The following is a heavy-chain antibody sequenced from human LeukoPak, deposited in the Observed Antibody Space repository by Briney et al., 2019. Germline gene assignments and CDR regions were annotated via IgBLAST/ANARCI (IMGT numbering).Heavy chain of an antibody. CDR1: DDSLSTHY. V-gene: IGHV4-59*11. CDR2: ISYSGST. D-gene: IGHD4-17*01. Sequence: SETLSLTCTVSDDSLSTHYWTWIRQPPGKGLEWIGYISYSGSTNYNPSLKSRVTISVDTSKNQFSLKLSSVTAADTAVYYCARDPTTVTKGFDIWGQGTMVTVSS. J-gene: IGHJ3*02. CDR3: ARDPTTVTKGFDI.